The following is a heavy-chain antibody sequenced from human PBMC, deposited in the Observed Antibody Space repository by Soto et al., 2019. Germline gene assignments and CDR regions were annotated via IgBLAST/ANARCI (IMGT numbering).Heavy chain of an antibody. V-gene: IGHV3-11*01. CDR1: VFKFRAYY. Sequence: LWRSSAAQVFKFRAYYLSLTPQTPGKGLEWLSYISSSGSTVYYADSVKGRFTICRDNAKNSQYMQMNSLRAEDTAVYYCARDYEAAISSHNWFDPWGQGTLVTVSS. J-gene: IGHJ5*02. CDR3: ARDYEAAISSHNWFDP. D-gene: IGHD2-2*02. CDR2: ISSSGSTV.